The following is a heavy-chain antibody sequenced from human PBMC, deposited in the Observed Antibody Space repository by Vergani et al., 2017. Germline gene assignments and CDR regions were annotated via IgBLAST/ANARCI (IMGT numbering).Heavy chain of an antibody. CDR2: TYHSGST. CDR1: GGSISSGGYS. D-gene: IGHD2-2*01. CDR3: ARGVSRCSSTSCYPLYYFDY. V-gene: IGHV4-30-2*01. Sequence: QLQLQESGSGLVKPSQTLSLTCAVSGGSISSGGYSWSWIRQPPGKGLEWIGYTYHSGSTYYNPSLKSRVTISVDRSKNQFSLKLSSVTAADTAVYYCARGVSRCSSTSCYPLYYFDYWGQGTLVTVSS. J-gene: IGHJ4*02.